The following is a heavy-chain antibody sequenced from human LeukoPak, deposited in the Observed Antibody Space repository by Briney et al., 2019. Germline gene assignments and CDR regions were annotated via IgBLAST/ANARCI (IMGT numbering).Heavy chain of an antibody. D-gene: IGHD3-22*01. V-gene: IGHV4-34*01. J-gene: IGHJ4*02. CDR1: GGSFSGYY. CDR3: VTYYFDSSGPKKNY. CDR2: INHSGST. Sequence: SETLSLTCAVYGGSFSGYYWSWIRQPPGKGLEWIGEINHSGSTNYNPSLKSRVTISVDTSKKQFSLKLSSVTAADTAVYYRVTYYFDSSGPKKNYWGQGTLVTVSS.